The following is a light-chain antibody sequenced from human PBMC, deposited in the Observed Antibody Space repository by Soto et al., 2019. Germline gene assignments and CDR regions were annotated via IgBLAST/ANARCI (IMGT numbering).Light chain of an antibody. V-gene: IGKV1-27*01. Sequence: DIQMTQSPSALAASLGDRVTITCRPSHGIRNYLAWYQQTTGKAPNLLIYAASTLPSGVPSRISGSGSRTDFTLTISILHPEDVVTYWCQKYNSAPLTFGGGTKVDIK. CDR1: HGIRNY. J-gene: IGKJ4*01. CDR2: AAS. CDR3: QKYNSAPLT.